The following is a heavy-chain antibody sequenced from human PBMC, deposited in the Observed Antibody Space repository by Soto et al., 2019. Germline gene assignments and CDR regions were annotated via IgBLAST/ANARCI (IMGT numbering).Heavy chain of an antibody. CDR3: ARSIAVAGPPPVAPPIDY. CDR2: IYPGDSDT. D-gene: IGHD6-19*01. CDR1: GYSFTSYW. J-gene: IGHJ4*02. Sequence: GESLKISCKGSGYSFTSYWIGWVRQMPGKGLEWMGIIYPGDSDTRYSPSFQGQVTISADKSISTAYLQWSSLKASDTAMYYCARSIAVAGPPPVAPPIDYWGQGTLVTVSS. V-gene: IGHV5-51*01.